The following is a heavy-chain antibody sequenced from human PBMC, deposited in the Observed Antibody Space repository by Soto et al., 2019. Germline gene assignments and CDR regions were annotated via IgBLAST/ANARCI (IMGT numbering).Heavy chain of an antibody. D-gene: IGHD3-10*01. CDR1: WDSVSSNTAS. CDR2: TYFRSKWYN. J-gene: IGHJ5*02. CDR3: AKGDKLGAKPRYPFDP. Sequence: PSQTLSLTCAISWDSVSSNTASWNWIRQSPSRGLEWLGRTYFRSKWYNDYAVSVKSRIIINPDTSNNQFSLQLNSVTPEDTAVYFCAKGDKLGAKPRYPFDPWGQGIMVNVSS. V-gene: IGHV6-1*01.